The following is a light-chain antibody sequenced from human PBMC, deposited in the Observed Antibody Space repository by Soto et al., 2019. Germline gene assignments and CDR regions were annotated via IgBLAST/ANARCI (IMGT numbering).Light chain of an antibody. CDR2: DAS. CDR3: QQYDTSPRT. J-gene: IGKJ1*01. CDR1: QSVSRNY. Sequence: EVMLTQSPGTLSLSPGERATLSCRASQSVSRNYLAWYQQKSGQAPRLLIYDASNRATGIPDRFSGSGSGTDFTLTIRRLEPEDFAVYYCQQYDTSPRTFGQGTKVEFK. V-gene: IGKV3-20*01.